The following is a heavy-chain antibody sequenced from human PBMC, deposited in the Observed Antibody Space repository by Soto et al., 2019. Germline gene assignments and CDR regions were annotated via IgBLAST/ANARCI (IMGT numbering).Heavy chain of an antibody. Sequence: GGSLRLSCAASGFTFSSYAMSWVRQAPGKGLEWVSAISGSGGSTYYADSVKGRFTISRDNSKNTLYLQMNSLRAEDTAVYYCAKDPPNYDFWSGEPSLFDYWGQGTLVTVSS. CDR3: AKDPPNYDFWSGEPSLFDY. J-gene: IGHJ4*02. CDR1: GFTFSSYA. CDR2: ISGSGGST. D-gene: IGHD3-3*01. V-gene: IGHV3-23*01.